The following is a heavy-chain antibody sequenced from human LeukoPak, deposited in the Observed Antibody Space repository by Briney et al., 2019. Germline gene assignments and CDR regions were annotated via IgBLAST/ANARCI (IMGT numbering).Heavy chain of an antibody. Sequence: ASVKVSCKASGYTFTGYYLHWVRQAPGQGLEWMGWINPNSGDTKYAQKFQGRVTMTTDTSISAAYMELSSLISDDTAMYYCVREGNELLSKNFDYWGQGTLVTVSS. CDR2: INPNSGDT. CDR3: VREGNELLSKNFDY. J-gene: IGHJ4*02. V-gene: IGHV1-2*02. D-gene: IGHD2-21*02. CDR1: GYTFTGYY.